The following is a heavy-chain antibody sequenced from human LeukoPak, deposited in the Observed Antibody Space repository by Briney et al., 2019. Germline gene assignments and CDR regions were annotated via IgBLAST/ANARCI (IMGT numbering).Heavy chain of an antibody. CDR3: ARCGTPNNYYGYGVDV. V-gene: IGHV3-11*03. CDR2: ISVSGSYT. Sequence: GGSLRLSCAASGFTFSSYWMSWVRQAPGKGLEWISYISVSGSYTNYADSVKGRFTISRDNAKNSLYLQMISLRAEDTAVYYCARCGTPNNYYGYGVDVWGQGTTVIVSS. J-gene: IGHJ6*02. D-gene: IGHD1-26*01. CDR1: GFTFSSYW.